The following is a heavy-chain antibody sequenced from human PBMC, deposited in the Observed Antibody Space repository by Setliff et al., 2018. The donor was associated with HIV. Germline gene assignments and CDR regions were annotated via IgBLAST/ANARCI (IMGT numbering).Heavy chain of an antibody. CDR3: AKDPRAAVATICDY. CDR1: GFTFSSYA. CDR2: ISGSGGST. D-gene: IGHD5-12*01. Sequence: GESLKISCAASGFTFSSYAMSWVRQAPGKGLEWVSAISGSGGSTYYADSMKGRFTISRDNSKNTLYLQMNSLRAEDTAVYYCAKDPRAAVATICDYWGQGTLVTVSS. V-gene: IGHV3-23*01. J-gene: IGHJ4*02.